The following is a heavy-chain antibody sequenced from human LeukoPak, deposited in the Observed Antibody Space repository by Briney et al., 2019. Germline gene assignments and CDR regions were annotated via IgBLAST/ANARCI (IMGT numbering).Heavy chain of an antibody. CDR2: IIPIFGTA. D-gene: IGHD4-11*01. CDR3: ARDRDDYSNYVVSDY. Sequence: SVKVSCKASGGTFSSYAISWVRQAPGQGLDWMGRIIPIFGTANYAQKFQARVTITTDESTSTAYMELRSLRSEDTAVYYCARDRDDYSNYVVSDYWGQGTLVTVSS. CDR1: GGTFSSYA. V-gene: IGHV1-69*05. J-gene: IGHJ4*02.